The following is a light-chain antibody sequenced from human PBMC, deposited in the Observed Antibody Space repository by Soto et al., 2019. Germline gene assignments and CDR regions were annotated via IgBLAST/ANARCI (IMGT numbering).Light chain of an antibody. J-gene: IGKJ1*01. V-gene: IGKV1-5*01. CDR2: DAS. Sequence: DIQMTQSPSTLSASVGDSVTITCRASQSISNWLAWYQVKPGKAPKVLIYDASTLQRGVPSRFSGTGSGTAFTLTISSLQPDDFATFYCQQWTFGQGTKVEVK. CDR1: QSISNW. CDR3: QQWT.